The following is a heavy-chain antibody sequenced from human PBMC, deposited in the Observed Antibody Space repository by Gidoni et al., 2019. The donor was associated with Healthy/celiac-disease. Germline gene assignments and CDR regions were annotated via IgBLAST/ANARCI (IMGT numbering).Heavy chain of an antibody. V-gene: IGHV1-2*02. CDR1: GYTFTGYY. CDR3: ARGGNTVRRNNWFDP. D-gene: IGHD3-10*01. CDR2: INPNSGGT. J-gene: IGHJ5*02. Sequence: QVQLVQSGAEVKKPGASVKVSCKASGYTFTGYYMHWVRQAPGQGLEWMGWINPNSGGTNYAQKLQGRVTMTRDTSISTAYMELSRLRSDDTAVYYCARGGNTVRRNNWFDPWGQGTLVTVSS.